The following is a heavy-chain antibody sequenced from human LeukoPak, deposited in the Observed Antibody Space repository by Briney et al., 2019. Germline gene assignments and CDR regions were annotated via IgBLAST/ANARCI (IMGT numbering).Heavy chain of an antibody. CDR1: GFTFSDYY. D-gene: IGHD6-19*01. CDR2: ISSSSSYT. Sequence: GGSLRLSCAASGFTFSDYYMSWIRQAPGKGLEWVSYISSSSSYTNYADSVKGRFTISRDNAKNSLYLQMNSLRAEDTAVYYCARGWYNSGYYCDYWGQGTLVTVSS. V-gene: IGHV3-11*06. J-gene: IGHJ4*02. CDR3: ARGWYNSGYYCDY.